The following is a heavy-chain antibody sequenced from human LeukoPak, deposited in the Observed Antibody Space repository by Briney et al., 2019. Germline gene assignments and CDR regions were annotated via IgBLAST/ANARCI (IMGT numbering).Heavy chain of an antibody. CDR2: INPNSGGT. CDR3: ARAAPGYQPFLYNWFDP. V-gene: IGHV1-2*02. D-gene: IGHD2-2*01. CDR1: GYTFTGYY. J-gene: IGHJ5*02. Sequence: ASVKVSCKASGYTFTGYYMHWVRQAPGQGLEWMGWINPNSGGTNYAQKLQGRVTMTTDTSTSTAYMELRSLRSDDTAVYYCARAAPGYQPFLYNWFDPWGQGILVTVSS.